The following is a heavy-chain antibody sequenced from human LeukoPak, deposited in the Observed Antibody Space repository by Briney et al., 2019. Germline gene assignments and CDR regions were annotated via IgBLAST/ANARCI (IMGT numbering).Heavy chain of an antibody. Sequence: PSETLSLTCAVSGYSISSGYYWGWIRQPPGKGLEWIGSIYHSGSTYYNPSLKSRVTISVDTSKNQFSLKLSSVTAADTAVYYCARQRTVRDWFDPSGQGTLDTVST. CDR3: ARQRTVRDWFDP. D-gene: IGHD4-17*01. J-gene: IGHJ5*02. V-gene: IGHV4-38-2*01. CDR2: IYHSGST. CDR1: GYSISSGYY.